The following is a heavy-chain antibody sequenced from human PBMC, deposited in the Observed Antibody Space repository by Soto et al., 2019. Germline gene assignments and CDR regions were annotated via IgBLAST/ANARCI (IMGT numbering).Heavy chain of an antibody. CDR3: ASLDTARIQIAGY. J-gene: IGHJ4*02. CDR2: ISSSSSSTI. V-gene: IGHV3-48*01. CDR1: GFTFSSCS. Sequence: GSLRLSCAASGFTFSSCSMSWVRQAPGKGLEWVSYISSSSSSTIYYAESVKGRFTISRDNAKNSLYLQMNSLRAEDTAIYYCASLDTARIQIAGYWGQGIQVTVSS. D-gene: IGHD5-18*01.